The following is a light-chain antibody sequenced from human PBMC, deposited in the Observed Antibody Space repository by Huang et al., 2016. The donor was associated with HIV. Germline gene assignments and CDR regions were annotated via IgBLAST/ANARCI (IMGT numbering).Light chain of an antibody. V-gene: IGKV3-15*01. CDR3: QQYYNWPLYT. CDR1: ESVSSK. Sequence: EIVMTQSPATLSVSPGERATLYCRASESVSSKLAWYQQKPGQGPRLLIYDASTRATAIPVRFSGSGSGTEVTLTISSLQSEDSAVYYCQQYYNWPLYTFGQGTKLEIK. CDR2: DAS. J-gene: IGKJ2*01.